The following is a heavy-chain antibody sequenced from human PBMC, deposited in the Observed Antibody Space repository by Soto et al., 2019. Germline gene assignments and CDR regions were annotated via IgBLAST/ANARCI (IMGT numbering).Heavy chain of an antibody. D-gene: IGHD3-10*01. CDR1: GYTFTSYD. Sequence: ASVKVSCKASGYTFTSYDINWVRQATGQGLEWMGWMNPNSGNTGYAQKFPGRVTMTRNTSISTAYMELSSLRSEDTAVYYCARVLLWFGELSPGAFDIWGQGTMVTVSS. CDR3: ARVLLWFGELSPGAFDI. J-gene: IGHJ3*02. V-gene: IGHV1-8*01. CDR2: MNPNSGNT.